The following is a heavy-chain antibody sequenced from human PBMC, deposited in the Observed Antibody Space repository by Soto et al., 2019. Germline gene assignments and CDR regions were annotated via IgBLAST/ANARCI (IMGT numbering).Heavy chain of an antibody. CDR3: ARDNGRPQLGGNYYYILDV. D-gene: IGHD2-8*01. CDR2: IMPVFRTP. V-gene: IGHV1-69*05. J-gene: IGHJ6*02. CDR1: GGTFRTAA. Sequence: QVQLEQSGAEVKKPGSSVKVSCKASGGTFRTAAVSWVRQAPGQGLEWMGGIMPVFRTPDYAQKFHGRVTXTXAXXTSTAYMELRGMRSDDTAVYYCARDNGRPQLGGNYYYILDVWGQGTTITVSS.